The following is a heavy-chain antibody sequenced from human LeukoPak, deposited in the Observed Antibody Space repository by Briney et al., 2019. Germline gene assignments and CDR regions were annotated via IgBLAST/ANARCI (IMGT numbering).Heavy chain of an antibody. D-gene: IGHD3-16*01. J-gene: IGHJ6*03. V-gene: IGHV4-61*02. Sequence: SQTLSLTCTVSGGSISSGSYYWSWIRQPAGKGLEWIGRIYTSGSTNYNPSLKSRVTISVDTSKNQFSLKLSSVTAADTAVYYCARGRSNDQDLDYYYYMDVWGKGTTVTVSS. CDR1: GGSISSGSYY. CDR3: ARGRSNDQDLDYYYYMDV. CDR2: IYTSGST.